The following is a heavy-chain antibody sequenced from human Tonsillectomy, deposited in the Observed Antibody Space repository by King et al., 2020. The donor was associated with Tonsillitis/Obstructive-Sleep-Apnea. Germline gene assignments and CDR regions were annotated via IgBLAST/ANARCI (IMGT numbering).Heavy chain of an antibody. V-gene: IGHV3-72*01. CDR1: GFTFSDHY. J-gene: IGHJ6*02. CDR3: ARGGEGTTPLGSTNYFYGMDV. Sequence: VQLVESGGGLVQPGGSLRLSCAASGFTFSDHYMDWVRQAPGKGLEWVGRSRNKANDYTTKYAASVEGRFTISRDDSKNSLFLQMNSLKIEAAAVYYCARGGEGTTPLGSTNYFYGMDVWGQGTTVTVSS. CDR2: SRNKANDYTT. D-gene: IGHD1-26*01.